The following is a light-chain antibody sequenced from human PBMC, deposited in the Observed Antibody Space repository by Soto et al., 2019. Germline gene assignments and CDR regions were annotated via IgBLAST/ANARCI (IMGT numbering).Light chain of an antibody. CDR3: QQYTGYFPT. Sequence: DIQMTQSPSTLSASVGGRVTITCRASQSISSWLAWYQQKPGKAPKLLIYKASSLESGVPSTFSGSGSGTEFTLTISSLQPDDFATYYCQQYTGYFPTFGQGTKVDIK. CDR1: QSISSW. V-gene: IGKV1-5*03. J-gene: IGKJ1*01. CDR2: KAS.